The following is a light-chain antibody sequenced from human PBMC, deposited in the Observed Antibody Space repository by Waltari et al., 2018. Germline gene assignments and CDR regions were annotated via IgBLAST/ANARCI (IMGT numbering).Light chain of an antibody. J-gene: IGKJ4*01. CDR2: WAS. CDR3: QQYYSSPLT. CDR1: RSVLSSSNNKNY. V-gene: IGKV4-1*01. Sequence: DIVMTQSPDSLAVSLGERATINCTSSRSVLSSSNNKNYLAWYQQKPGQPPMVLIYWASIRESGVPDRFSGSGSETDFTLTISSLQSEDVSFSYCQQYYSSPLTFGGGTKVEIK.